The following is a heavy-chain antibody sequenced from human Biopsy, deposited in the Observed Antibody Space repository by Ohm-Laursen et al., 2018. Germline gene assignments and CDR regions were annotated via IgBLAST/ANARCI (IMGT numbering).Heavy chain of an antibody. Sequence: PSETLSLTCAVSGGSISSFYWTWIRQPPGKGPEWIGYMYYSGSTKYSPSLKNRVTVSFDTSRNQFSLKLTSMTPADTAVYYCVRGRSPATYWGQGALVIVSS. CDR1: GGSISSFY. D-gene: IGHD3-16*01. V-gene: IGHV4-59*01. J-gene: IGHJ4*02. CDR2: MYYSGST. CDR3: VRGRSPATY.